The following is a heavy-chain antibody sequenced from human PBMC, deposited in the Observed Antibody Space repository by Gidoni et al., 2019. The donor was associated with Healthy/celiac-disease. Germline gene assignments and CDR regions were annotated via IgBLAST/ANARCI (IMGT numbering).Heavy chain of an antibody. CDR2: ISYDGSNK. CDR3: AKDVEGGMDV. J-gene: IGHJ6*02. Sequence: GFTFSSYGMHWVRQAPGKGLEWVAVISYDGSNKYYADSVKGRFTISRDNSKNTLYLQMNSLRAEDTAVYYCAKDVEGGMDVWGQGTTVTVSS. CDR1: GFTFSSYG. V-gene: IGHV3-30*18.